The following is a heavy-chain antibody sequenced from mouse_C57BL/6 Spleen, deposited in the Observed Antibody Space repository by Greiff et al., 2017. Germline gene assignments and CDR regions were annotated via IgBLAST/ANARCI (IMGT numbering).Heavy chain of an antibody. D-gene: IGHD2-4*01. V-gene: IGHV1-82*01. CDR1: GYAFSSSW. J-gene: IGHJ3*01. Sequence: VQLQQSGPELVKPGASVKISCKASGYAFSSSWMNWVKQRPGKGLEWIGRIYPGDGDTNYNGKFKGKATLTADKSSSTAYMQLSSLTSEDSAVYFCARPDYGVFAYWGQGTLVTVSA. CDR3: ARPDYGVFAY. CDR2: IYPGDGDT.